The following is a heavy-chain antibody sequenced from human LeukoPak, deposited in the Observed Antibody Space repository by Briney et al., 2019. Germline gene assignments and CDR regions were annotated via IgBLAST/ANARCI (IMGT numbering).Heavy chain of an antibody. J-gene: IGHJ4*02. CDR2: MNPNSGNT. Sequence: ASVKVSCKASGYTFTSYDINWVRQATGQGLEWMGWMNPNSGNTGYAQKFQGRVTMTRNTSISTAYMELSSLRSEDTAVYYCARDVRLGELSPTFTFDNWGQGTLVTVSS. V-gene: IGHV1-8*01. D-gene: IGHD3-16*02. CDR3: ARDVRLGELSPTFTFDN. CDR1: GYTFTSYD.